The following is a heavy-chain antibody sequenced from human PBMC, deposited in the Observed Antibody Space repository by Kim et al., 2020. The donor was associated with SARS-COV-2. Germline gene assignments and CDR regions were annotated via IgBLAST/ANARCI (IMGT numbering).Heavy chain of an antibody. Sequence: ASVKVSCKASGYTLTTYAMHWVRQAPGQRLEWMGWINAGNGNTKYSQKFQGRVTITRDTSASTAYMELSSLRSEETAVYYCARAGLGYYDSSGYWNDAFDIWGQGTMVTVST. CDR2: INAGNGNT. D-gene: IGHD3-22*01. J-gene: IGHJ3*02. CDR1: GYTLTTYA. V-gene: IGHV1-3*01. CDR3: ARAGLGYYDSSGYWNDAFDI.